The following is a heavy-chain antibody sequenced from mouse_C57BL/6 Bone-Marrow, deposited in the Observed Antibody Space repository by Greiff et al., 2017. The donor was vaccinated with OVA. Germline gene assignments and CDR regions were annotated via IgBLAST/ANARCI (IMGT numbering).Heavy chain of an antibody. V-gene: IGHV1-53*01. CDR1: GYTFTSYW. D-gene: IGHD2-12*01. Sequence: QVQLQQPGTELVKPGASVKLSCKASGYTFTSYWMHWVKQRPGQGLEWIGNINPSNGGTSYNEKFKSKATLTVDKSSSTAYMQLSSLTSEDSAVYDSASPRRRRGAFDYWGQGTTLTVSS. J-gene: IGHJ2*01. CDR2: INPSNGGT. CDR3: ASPRRRRGAFDY.